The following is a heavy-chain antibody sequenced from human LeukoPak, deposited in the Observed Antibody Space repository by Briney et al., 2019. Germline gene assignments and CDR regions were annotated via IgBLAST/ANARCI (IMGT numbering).Heavy chain of an antibody. CDR3: ARDWPHDYGDELHYYGMDV. CDR1: GSSISSSNW. D-gene: IGHD4/OR15-4a*01. V-gene: IGHV4-4*02. CDR2: IYHSGST. J-gene: IGHJ6*02. Sequence: SETLSLTCAVSGSSISSSNWWSWVRQPPGKGLEWIGEIYHSGSTNYNPSLKSRVTISVDKSKNQFSLKLSSVTAADTAVYYCARDWPHDYGDELHYYGMDVWGQGTTVTVSS.